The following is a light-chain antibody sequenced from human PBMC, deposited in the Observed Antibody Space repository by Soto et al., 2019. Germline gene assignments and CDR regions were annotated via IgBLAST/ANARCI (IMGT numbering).Light chain of an antibody. CDR2: GAS. Sequence: IQLTQSPSSLSASVGDRVTITCRASQGISTFLAWFQQNPGKAPKLLIYGASTLLSGVPSRFSGSGSGTDFTLTISSLQPEDFATYYCQQVNDYPVTFGQGTKVDIK. CDR3: QQVNDYPVT. CDR1: QGISTF. J-gene: IGKJ1*01. V-gene: IGKV1-9*01.